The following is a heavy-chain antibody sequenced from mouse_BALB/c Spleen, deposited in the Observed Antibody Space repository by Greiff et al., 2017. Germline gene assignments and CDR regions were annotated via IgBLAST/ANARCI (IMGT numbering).Heavy chain of an antibody. CDR3: ARDVISYYYGSSSQAWFAY. J-gene: IGHJ3*01. CDR1: GFSLTSYG. Sequence: VQLVESGPGLVAPSQSLSITCTVSGFSLTSYGVHWVRQPPGKGLEWLGVIWAGGSTNYNSALMSRLSISKDNSKSQVFLKMNSLQTDDTAMYYCARDVISYYYGSSSQAWFAYWGQGTLVTVSA. CDR2: IWAGGST. D-gene: IGHD1-1*01. V-gene: IGHV2-9*02.